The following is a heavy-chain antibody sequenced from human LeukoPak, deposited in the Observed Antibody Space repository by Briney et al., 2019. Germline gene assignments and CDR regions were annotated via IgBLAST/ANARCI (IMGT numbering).Heavy chain of an antibody. J-gene: IGHJ4*02. Sequence: SETLSLTCTVSGGSISSSTYYWGWIRQPPGKGLEWIGTIYYSGSTYYNPSLKSRVTISVDTSKNQFSLKLTSVTAADTAVYYCARHHGHRLIYFDYWGQGTLVTVSS. CDR1: GGSISSSTYY. CDR2: IYYSGST. D-gene: IGHD3-16*01. V-gene: IGHV4-39*01. CDR3: ARHHGHRLIYFDY.